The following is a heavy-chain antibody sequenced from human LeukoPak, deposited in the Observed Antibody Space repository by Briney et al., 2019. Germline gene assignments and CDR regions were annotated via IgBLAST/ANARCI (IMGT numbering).Heavy chain of an antibody. D-gene: IGHD4-23*01. CDR2: IFYSGST. J-gene: IGHJ6*02. V-gene: IGHV4-59*12. CDR1: GGSINNYY. Sequence: SETLSLTCSVSGGSINNYYWSWIRQPPGKGLEWIGHIFYSGSTYYNPSLKSRVTIPVDTSKNQFSLKLSSVTAADTAVYYCARDSTTVEERRHSDVWGQGTTVTVSS. CDR3: ARDSTTVEERRHSDV.